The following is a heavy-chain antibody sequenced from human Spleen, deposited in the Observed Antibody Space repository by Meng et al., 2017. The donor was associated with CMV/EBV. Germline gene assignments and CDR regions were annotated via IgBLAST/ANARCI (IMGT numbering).Heavy chain of an antibody. D-gene: IGHD5-12*01. CDR3: ARGMGGIVPAIGSVAGILGWFDP. J-gene: IGHJ5*02. V-gene: IGHV1-2*02. Sequence: ASVKVSCKTSGYTFTDNYIHWVRQAPGQGLEWMGWINPNSGGTNYAQKFQGRVTMTRDTSISTAYMELSRLRSDDTAVYYCARGMGGIVPAIGSVAGILGWFDPWGQGTLVTVSS. CDR1: GYTFTDNY. CDR2: INPNSGGT.